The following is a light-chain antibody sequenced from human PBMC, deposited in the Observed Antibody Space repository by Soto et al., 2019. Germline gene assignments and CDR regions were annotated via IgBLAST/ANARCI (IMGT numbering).Light chain of an antibody. V-gene: IGLV1-40*01. Sequence: QAVVTQPPSVSGAPGQTITISCTGSSSNIGAGYDVHWYQQLPGRAPKLLIYGNSNRPSGVPDRFSGSKSGTSASLAITGLQAEDEADYYCQSYDSSLSGWVFGGGTKLTVL. CDR2: GNS. CDR1: SSNIGAGYD. CDR3: QSYDSSLSGWV. J-gene: IGLJ3*02.